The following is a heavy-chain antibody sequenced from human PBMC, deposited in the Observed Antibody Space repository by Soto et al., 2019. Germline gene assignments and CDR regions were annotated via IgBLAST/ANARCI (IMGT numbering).Heavy chain of an antibody. CDR2: IFSNDLK. D-gene: IGHD2-15*01. Sequence: QVTLKESGPVLVKPTETLTLTCTVSGFSLTNDGMGVSWIRQTPGKALEWLAHIFSNDLKYYTTSLRSRLTISKDTSKSHVVLTMVNVDPADTATYFCARADDSYSVAYWGQGILVTVSS. CDR1: GFSLTNDGMG. J-gene: IGHJ4*02. CDR3: ARADDSYSVAY. V-gene: IGHV2-26*01.